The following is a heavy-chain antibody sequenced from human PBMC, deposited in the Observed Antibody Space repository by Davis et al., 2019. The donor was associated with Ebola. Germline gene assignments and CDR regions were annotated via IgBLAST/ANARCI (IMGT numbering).Heavy chain of an antibody. Sequence: GESLKISCAASGFTVSSYTINWVRQAPGKGLEWVSSISSSGNYIYYADSVKGRFTISRDNAKNSLYLQMNSLRVEDTAVYYCARDRVITIFGGGMDVWGQGTTVTVSS. V-gene: IGHV3-21*01. CDR3: ARDRVITIFGGGMDV. J-gene: IGHJ6*02. CDR1: GFTVSSYT. CDR2: ISSSGNYI. D-gene: IGHD3-3*01.